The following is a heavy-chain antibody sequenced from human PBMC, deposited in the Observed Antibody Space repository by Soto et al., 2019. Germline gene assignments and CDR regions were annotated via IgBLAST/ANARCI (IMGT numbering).Heavy chain of an antibody. CDR2: VSANGQGI. J-gene: IGHJ4*02. CDR3: AKDRHYPRDYFHY. D-gene: IGHD3-10*01. CDR1: GFTFSSSA. Sequence: EVQLLASGGGWVQPGGSLRLSCAASGFTFSSSAISLVRQAPGKGLEWVSAVSANGQGIYYADSVRGRFTISRDNSKNTVFLHMDSLSAEDTAVYYCAKDRHYPRDYFHYWGQGTLVTVSS. V-gene: IGHV3-23*01.